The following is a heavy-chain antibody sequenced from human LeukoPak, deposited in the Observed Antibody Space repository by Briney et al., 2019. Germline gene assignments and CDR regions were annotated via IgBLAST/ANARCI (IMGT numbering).Heavy chain of an antibody. CDR1: GYTFTGYY. J-gene: IGHJ3*02. Sequence: GASVKVSCKAPGYTFTGYYMHWVRQDPRQRLEWIGWINPNRVGTNYAQKFQGRDTMTRDTSISTAYMELSRLRSDDTAVYYCARGISSWDNWNYDAFDIWGQGTMVTVSS. CDR2: INPNRVGT. D-gene: IGHD1-7*01. V-gene: IGHV1-2*02. CDR3: ARGISSWDNWNYDAFDI.